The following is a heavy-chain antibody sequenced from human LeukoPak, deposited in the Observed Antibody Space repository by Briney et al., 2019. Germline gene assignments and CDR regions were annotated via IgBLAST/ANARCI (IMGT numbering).Heavy chain of an antibody. V-gene: IGHV1-18*01. CDR3: AADYWMATTHDAFDI. J-gene: IGHJ3*02. CDR1: GYTFTSYG. D-gene: IGHD5-24*01. Sequence: GASVKVSCKASGYTFTSYGISWVRQAPGQGLEWMGWISAYNGNTNYAQKLQGRVTMTTDTSTSTAYMELRSLRSDDTAVYYCAADYWMATTHDAFDIWGQGTMVTVSS. CDR2: ISAYNGNT.